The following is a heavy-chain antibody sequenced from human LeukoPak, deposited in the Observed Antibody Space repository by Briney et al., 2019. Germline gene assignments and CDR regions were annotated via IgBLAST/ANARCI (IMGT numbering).Heavy chain of an antibody. D-gene: IGHD3-22*01. Sequence: ASVNVSCKASGYTFTVYYMHWVRQAPGQGLEWMGWITPHSGGTNYAQKFQGRVTITRDTSIRTAYMDLTSLRSDDTAVLFCARGRQFYINGYYLAFYFDSWGQGTLVTVSS. CDR2: ITPHSGGT. V-gene: IGHV1-2*02. J-gene: IGHJ4*02. CDR1: GYTFTVYY. CDR3: ARGRQFYINGYYLAFYFDS.